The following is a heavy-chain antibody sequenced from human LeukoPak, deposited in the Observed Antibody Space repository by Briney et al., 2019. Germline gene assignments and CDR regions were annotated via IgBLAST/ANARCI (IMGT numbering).Heavy chain of an antibody. J-gene: IGHJ4*02. V-gene: IGHV3-64D*06. CDR3: VKGGSSGWYYFDY. Sequence: GGSLRLSCSASGFTFTKYAMLWVRQATGKGLEYVSGISSNGGSKYYADSVGGRFTVSRDSSKNTLYLQMSSLRAEDSAVYYCVKGGSSGWYYFDYWGQGTLVTVSS. D-gene: IGHD6-19*01. CDR1: GFTFTKYA. CDR2: ISSNGGSK.